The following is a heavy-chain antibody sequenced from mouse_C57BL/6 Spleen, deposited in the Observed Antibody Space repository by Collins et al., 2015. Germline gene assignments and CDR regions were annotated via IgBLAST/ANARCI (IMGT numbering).Heavy chain of an antibody. J-gene: IGHJ2*01. CDR2: IDPNSGGT. CDR1: GYAFSSSW. CDR3: ARWRGNHDY. V-gene: IGHV1-82*01. Sequence: QVQLQQSGPELVKPGASVKISCKASGYAFSSSWMNWVKQRPGKGLEWIGRIDPNSGGTKYNEKFKSKATLTVDKPSSTAYMQLSSLTSEDSAVYYCARWRGNHDYWGQGTTLTVSS.